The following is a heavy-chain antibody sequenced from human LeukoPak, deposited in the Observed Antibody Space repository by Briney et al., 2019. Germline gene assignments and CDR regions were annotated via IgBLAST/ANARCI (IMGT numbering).Heavy chain of an antibody. J-gene: IGHJ4*02. CDR2: INAGNGNT. Sequence: GASVKVSCKASGYTFTSYAMHWVRQAPGQRLEWMGWINAGNGNTKYSQKFQGRVTITRDTSASTAYMELSSLRSEDTAVYYCARYYDSSGYLDDYFDYWGQGTLVTVSS. CDR3: ARYYDSSGYLDDYFDY. D-gene: IGHD3-22*01. CDR1: GYTFTSYA. V-gene: IGHV1-3*01.